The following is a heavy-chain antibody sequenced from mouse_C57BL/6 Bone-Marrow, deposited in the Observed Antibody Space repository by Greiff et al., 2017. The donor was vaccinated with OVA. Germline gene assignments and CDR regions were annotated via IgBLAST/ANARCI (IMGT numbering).Heavy chain of an antibody. Sequence: EVKLQESGAELVRPGASVKLSCTASGFNIKDDYMHWVKQRPEQGLEWIGWIDPENGDTEYASKFQGKATITADTSSNTAYLQLSSLTSEDTAVYYCTTLGTTVVATPYWGQGTSVTVSS. CDR3: TTLGTTVVATPY. V-gene: IGHV14-4*01. D-gene: IGHD1-1*01. J-gene: IGHJ4*01. CDR2: IDPENGDT. CDR1: GFNIKDDY.